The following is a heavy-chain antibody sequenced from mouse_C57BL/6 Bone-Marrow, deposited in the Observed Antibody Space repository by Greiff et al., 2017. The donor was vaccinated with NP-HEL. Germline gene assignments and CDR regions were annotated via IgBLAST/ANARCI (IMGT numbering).Heavy chain of an antibody. CDR3: ARDGGTGYFDV. CDR1: GFTFSSYA. Sequence: DVKLVESGGGLVKPGGSLKLSCAASGFTFSSYAMSWVRQTPEKRLEWVATISDGGSYTYYPDNVKGRFTISRDNAKNNLYLQMSHLKSEDTAMYYCARDGGTGYFDVWGTGTTVTVSS. CDR2: ISDGGSYT. V-gene: IGHV5-4*01. J-gene: IGHJ1*03. D-gene: IGHD3-3*01.